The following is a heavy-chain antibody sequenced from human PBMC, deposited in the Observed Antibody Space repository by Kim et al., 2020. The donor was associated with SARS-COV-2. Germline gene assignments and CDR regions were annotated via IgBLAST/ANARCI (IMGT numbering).Heavy chain of an antibody. CDR3: ARDTNYDFWSGYTEAYVFDP. V-gene: IGHV3-33*01. CDR1: GFTFSSYG. Sequence: GGSLRLSCAASGFTFSSYGMHWVRQAPGKGLEWVAVIWYDGSNKYYADSVKGRFTISRDNSKNTLYLQMNSLRAEDTAVYYCARDTNYDFWSGYTEAYVFDPWGQGTLVTVSS. CDR2: IWYDGSNK. D-gene: IGHD3-3*01. J-gene: IGHJ5*02.